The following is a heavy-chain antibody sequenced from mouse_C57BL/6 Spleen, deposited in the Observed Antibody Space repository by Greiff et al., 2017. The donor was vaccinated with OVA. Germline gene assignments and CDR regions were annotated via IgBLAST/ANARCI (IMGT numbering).Heavy chain of an antibody. D-gene: IGHD2-1*01. J-gene: IGHJ2*01. CDR3: VRGNWFFDY. CDR1: GFSFNTYA. CDR2: IRSKSNNYAT. V-gene: IGHV10-1*01. Sequence: DVMLVESGGGLVQPKGSLKLSCAASGFSFNTYAMNWVRQAPGKGLEWVARIRSKSNNYATYYADSVKDRFTISRDDSESMLYLQMNTLKTEDTAMYYCVRGNWFFDYWGQGTTLTVSS.